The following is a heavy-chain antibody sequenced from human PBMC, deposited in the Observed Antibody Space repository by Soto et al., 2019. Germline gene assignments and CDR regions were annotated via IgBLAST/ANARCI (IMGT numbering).Heavy chain of an antibody. Sequence: QVQLQQSGAGLLKPSETLSLTCAVYGESFSGHIWTWIRQTPGKGLQWIGQINHSGSASYNPSLTSRVTISVHTSNSQFSLELSSVTAAATAVYYCARGLITGSHYSGGWYYFDSWGQGTQVTVSS. CDR2: INHSGSA. V-gene: IGHV4-34*01. CDR1: GESFSGHI. D-gene: IGHD6-19*01. CDR3: ARGLITGSHYSGGWYYFDS. J-gene: IGHJ4*02.